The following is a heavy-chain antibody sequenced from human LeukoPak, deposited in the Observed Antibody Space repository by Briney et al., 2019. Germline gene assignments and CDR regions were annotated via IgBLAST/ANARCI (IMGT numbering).Heavy chain of an antibody. CDR3: ARDTAFGVVIIDPTQANAFDI. CDR2: INPSGGST. CDR1: GYTFTSYY. J-gene: IGHJ3*02. D-gene: IGHD3-3*01. V-gene: IGHV1-46*01. Sequence: ASVTVSCKASGYTFTSYYMHWVRQAPGQGLEWMGIINPSGGSTSYAQKFQGRVTMTRDTSTSTVYMELSSLRSEDTAVYYCARDTAFGVVIIDPTQANAFDIWGQGTMVTVSS.